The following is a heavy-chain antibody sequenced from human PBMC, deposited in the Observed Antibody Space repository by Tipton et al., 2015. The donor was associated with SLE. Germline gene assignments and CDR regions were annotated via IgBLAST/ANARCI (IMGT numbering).Heavy chain of an antibody. Sequence: SLRLSCAASGFTFSSYAMRWVRQAPGKGLEWVSAISGSGGSTYYADSVKGRFTISRDNSKNTLYLQMNSLRAEDTAVYYCAKDHDSSGYYRPRYYFGMDVWVQVTTVTVSS. CDR1: GFTFSSYA. CDR2: ISGSGGST. J-gene: IGHJ6*02. V-gene: IGHV3-23*01. D-gene: IGHD3-22*01. CDR3: AKDHDSSGYYRPRYYFGMDV.